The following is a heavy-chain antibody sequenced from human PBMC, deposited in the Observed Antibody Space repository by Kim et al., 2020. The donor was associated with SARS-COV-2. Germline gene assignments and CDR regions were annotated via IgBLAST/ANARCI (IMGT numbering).Heavy chain of an antibody. CDR1: GFTVSSNY. J-gene: IGHJ4*02. CDR3: ARVSYGSGSYFGY. CDR2: IYSGGST. Sequence: GGSLRLSCAASGFTVSSNYMSWVRQAPGKGLEWVSVIYSGGSTYYADSVKGRFTISRDNSKNTLYLQMNSLRAEDTAVYYCARVSYGSGSYFGYWGQGTLVTVSS. V-gene: IGHV3-53*01. D-gene: IGHD3-10*01.